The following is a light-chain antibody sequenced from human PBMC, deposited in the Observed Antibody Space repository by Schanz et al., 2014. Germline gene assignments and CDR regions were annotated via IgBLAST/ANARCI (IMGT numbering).Light chain of an antibody. CDR3: QQYNNWPPLMYT. Sequence: EIVLTQSPGTLSLSPGERATLSCRASQSVSSNLAWYQQKPGQAPRLLIYGASTRATGIPARFSGSGSGTEFTLTISSLQSEDFAVYYCQQYNNWPPLMYTFGQGTKLEMK. J-gene: IGKJ2*01. CDR1: QSVSSN. V-gene: IGKV3-15*01. CDR2: GAS.